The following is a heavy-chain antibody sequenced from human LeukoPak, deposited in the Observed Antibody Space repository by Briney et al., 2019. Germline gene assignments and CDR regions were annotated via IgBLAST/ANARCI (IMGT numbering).Heavy chain of an antibody. J-gene: IGHJ4*02. CDR1: GGSISSGGYY. CDR2: IYYSGST. Sequence: SETLSLTCTVSGGSISSGGYYWSWIRQHPGKGLEWIGHIYYSGSTYYNPSLKSRVTISVDTSKNQFSLKLSSVTAADTAVYYCARARDFWSGYGYWGQGTLVTVSS. V-gene: IGHV4-31*03. CDR3: ARARDFWSGYGY. D-gene: IGHD3-3*01.